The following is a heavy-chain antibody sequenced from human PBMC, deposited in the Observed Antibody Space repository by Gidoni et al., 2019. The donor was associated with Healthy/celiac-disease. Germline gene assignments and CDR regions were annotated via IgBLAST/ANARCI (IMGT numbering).Heavy chain of an antibody. Sequence: EVQLVESGGGLVQPGGSLRLSCAASGFTFSSYEMNWVRQAPGNGLEWVSYISSSGSTIYYADSVKGRFTISRDNAKNSLYLQMNSLRAEDTAVYYCASQGGSSSFFNYYGMDVWGQGTTVTVSS. CDR1: GFTFSSYE. J-gene: IGHJ6*02. D-gene: IGHD6-13*01. V-gene: IGHV3-48*03. CDR3: ASQGGSSSFFNYYGMDV. CDR2: ISSSGSTI.